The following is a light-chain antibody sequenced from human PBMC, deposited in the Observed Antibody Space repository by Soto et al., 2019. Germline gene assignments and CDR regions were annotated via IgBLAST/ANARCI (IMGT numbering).Light chain of an antibody. CDR2: EVS. J-gene: IGLJ2*01. CDR3: SSYTSSSTLGV. Sequence: QSALTQRASVSGSPGQSITISCTGTSSDVGGYNYVSWYQQHPGKAPKLMIYEVSNRPSGVSNRFSGSKSGNTASLTISGLQAEDEADYYCSSYTSSSTLGVFGVGTKLTVL. V-gene: IGLV2-14*01. CDR1: SSDVGGYNY.